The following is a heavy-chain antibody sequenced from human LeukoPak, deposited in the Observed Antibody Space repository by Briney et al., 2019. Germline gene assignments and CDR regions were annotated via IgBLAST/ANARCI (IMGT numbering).Heavy chain of an antibody. CDR3: AKDWFATTDY. V-gene: IGHV3-74*01. Sequence: GGSLRLSCAASGFPFSVSWMHWFRQVPGKGLMWVSRITTDETTAYADSVRGRFSISRDNAKNTVYLQMNSLRVEDTAVYYCAKDWFATTDYWGQGILVTVSS. CDR2: ITTDETT. CDR1: GFPFSVSW. D-gene: IGHD1/OR15-1a*01. J-gene: IGHJ4*02.